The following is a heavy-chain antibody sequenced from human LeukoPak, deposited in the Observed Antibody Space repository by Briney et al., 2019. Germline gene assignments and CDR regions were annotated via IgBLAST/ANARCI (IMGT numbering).Heavy chain of an antibody. J-gene: IGHJ4*02. CDR1: GGSISTYY. D-gene: IGHD5-12*01. CDR2: IYHSGST. CDR3: ARDGYSGNDGL. V-gene: IGHV4-59*01. Sequence: SETLSLTCTVSGGSISTYYWSWIRQPPGKRLEWIGYIYHSGSTKYNPSLKSRVTISVDTSKNQFSLKLSSVTAADTAVYYCARDGYSGNDGLWGQGTLVTVSS.